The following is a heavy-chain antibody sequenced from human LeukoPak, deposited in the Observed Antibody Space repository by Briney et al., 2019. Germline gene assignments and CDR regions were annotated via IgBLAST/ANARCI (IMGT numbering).Heavy chain of an antibody. Sequence: SETLSPTCAVYGGSFSRYYWSWIRQSPGQGLEWIAEIDHRGDTNYNPSVKSRVTISVDTSKNQFSLKVRSLSAADTAVYYCARGATISETGYFDFWGQGTPVTVSS. J-gene: IGHJ4*03. V-gene: IGHV4-34*01. CDR3: ARGATISETGYFDF. D-gene: IGHD5-24*01. CDR1: GGSFSRYY. CDR2: IDHRGDT.